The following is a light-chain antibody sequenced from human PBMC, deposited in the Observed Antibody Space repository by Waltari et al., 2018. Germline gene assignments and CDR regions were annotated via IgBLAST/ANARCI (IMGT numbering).Light chain of an antibody. CDR2: TDD. CDR1: RGTIARPS. CDR3: QSYDLITPCV. Sequence: NFILAQPHSVSASPGKTVTIPCTRSRGTIARPSVHWYQQRPGSSPTVVIYTDDRRASGVPDRFSGSIDPSSNSASLTISGLKIEDEADDYCQSYDLITPCVFGDGTRVTVL. J-gene: IGLJ1*01. V-gene: IGLV6-57*01.